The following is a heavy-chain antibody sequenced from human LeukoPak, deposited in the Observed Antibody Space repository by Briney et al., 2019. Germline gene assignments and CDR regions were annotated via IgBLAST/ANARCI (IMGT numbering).Heavy chain of an antibody. CDR2: IIPILGIA. V-gene: IGHV1-69*04. Sequence: SVKVSCTASGGTFSSYAISWVRQAPGQGLEWMGRIIPILGIANYAQKFQGRVTITADKSTSTAYMELSSLRSEDTAVYYCARGIVGATIYYGMDVWGQGTTVTVSS. CDR1: GGTFSSYA. J-gene: IGHJ6*02. D-gene: IGHD1-26*01. CDR3: ARGIVGATIYYGMDV.